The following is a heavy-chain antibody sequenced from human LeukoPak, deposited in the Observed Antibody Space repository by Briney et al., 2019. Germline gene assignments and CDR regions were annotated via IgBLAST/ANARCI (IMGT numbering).Heavy chain of an antibody. D-gene: IGHD4-17*01. CDR1: GFTFDDYA. V-gene: IGHV3-9*01. J-gene: IGHJ4*02. CDR3: AKATRAYGVPSFDY. Sequence: PGGSLRLSCAASGFTFDDYAMHWVRQAPGKGLEWVSGISWNSGSIGYADSVKGRFTISRDNAKNSLYLQMNSLRAEDTALYYCAKATRAYGVPSFDYWGQGTLVTVSS. CDR2: ISWNSGSI.